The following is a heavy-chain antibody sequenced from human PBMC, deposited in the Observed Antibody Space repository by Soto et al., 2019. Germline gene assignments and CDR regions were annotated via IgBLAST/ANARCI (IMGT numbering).Heavy chain of an antibody. CDR2: IYYSGST. CDR1: GGSISSGGYY. D-gene: IGHD3-3*01. Sequence: PSETLSLTCTVSGGSISSGGYYWSWIRQHPGKGLEWIGYIYYSGSTYYNPSLKSRVTISVDTSKNQFSLKLSSVTAADTAVYYCASAYYDFWSGYSTSKGAWFDPWGQGTLVTVSS. V-gene: IGHV4-31*03. CDR3: ASAYYDFWSGYSTSKGAWFDP. J-gene: IGHJ5*02.